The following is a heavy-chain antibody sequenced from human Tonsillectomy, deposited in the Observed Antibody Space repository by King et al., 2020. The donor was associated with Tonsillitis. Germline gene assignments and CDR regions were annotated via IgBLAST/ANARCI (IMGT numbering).Heavy chain of an antibody. CDR3: AREYSSTFSYHY. CDR1: GSSISDGYY. D-gene: IGHD6-13*01. CDR2: IYQSWNA. Sequence: VQLQESGPGLVKPSETLSLTCSVFGSSISDGYYWGCIRHPPGEGLEGIGSIYQSWNAHYNPSLKRRVTLLVDTSKNQFSLKMSLVTAADTAVYYCAREYSSTFSYHYWGQGALVT. V-gene: IGHV4-38-2*02. J-gene: IGHJ4*02.